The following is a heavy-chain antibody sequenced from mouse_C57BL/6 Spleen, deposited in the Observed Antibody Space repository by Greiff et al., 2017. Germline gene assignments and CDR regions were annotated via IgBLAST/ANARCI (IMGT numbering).Heavy chain of an antibody. Sequence: VKLQESGAELVRPGASVTLSCKASGYTFTDYEMHWVKQTPVHGLEWIGAIDPETGGTAYNQKFKGKAILTADKSSSTAYMELRSLTSEDSAVYYWTRGPWFAYWGQGTLVTVSA. J-gene: IGHJ3*01. V-gene: IGHV1-15*01. CDR2: IDPETGGT. CDR3: TRGPWFAY. CDR1: GYTFTDYE.